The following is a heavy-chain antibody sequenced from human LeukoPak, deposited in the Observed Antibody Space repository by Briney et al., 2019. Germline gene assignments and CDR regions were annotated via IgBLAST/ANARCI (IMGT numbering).Heavy chain of an antibody. D-gene: IGHD4-23*01. CDR3: ARDLHLTTVVTGGDY. Sequence: GGSLRLSCAASGFIFSAYWVTWVRQAPGKGLEWVSYISSSGSTIYYADSVKGRFTISRDNAKNSLYLQMNSLRAEDTAVYYCARDLHLTTVVTGGDYWGQGTLVTVSS. CDR2: ISSSGSTI. CDR1: GFIFSAYW. V-gene: IGHV3-11*01. J-gene: IGHJ4*02.